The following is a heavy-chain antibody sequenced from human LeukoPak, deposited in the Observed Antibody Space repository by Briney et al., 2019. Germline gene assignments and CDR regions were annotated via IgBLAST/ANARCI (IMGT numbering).Heavy chain of an antibody. D-gene: IGHD2-2*02. V-gene: IGHV4-4*07. J-gene: IGHJ5*02. CDR2: IYTSGST. CDR1: GGSISSYY. Sequence: SETLSLTCTVSGGSISSYYWSWLRQPAGKGVEGIGRIYTSGSTNYNPSLKSRVPMSVDTSKNQFSLKLSSVTAADTAVYYCARVDCSSTSCYTSWFDPWGQGTLVTVSS. CDR3: ARVDCSSTSCYTSWFDP.